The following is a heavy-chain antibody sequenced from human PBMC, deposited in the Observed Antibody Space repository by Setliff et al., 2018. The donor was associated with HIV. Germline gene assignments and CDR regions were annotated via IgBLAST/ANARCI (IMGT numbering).Heavy chain of an antibody. D-gene: IGHD1-26*01. CDR3: AKDRSGSYSFARD. J-gene: IGHJ4*02. V-gene: IGHV3-9*01. CDR2: ISWNSGSI. Sequence: GGSLRLSCAASGFTFDDYAMHWVRQAPGKGLEWVSGISWNSGSIGYADSVKGRFTISRDNAKNSLYLQMNSLRAEDTAVYYCAKDRSGSYSFARDWGQGTLVTVPQ. CDR1: GFTFDDYA.